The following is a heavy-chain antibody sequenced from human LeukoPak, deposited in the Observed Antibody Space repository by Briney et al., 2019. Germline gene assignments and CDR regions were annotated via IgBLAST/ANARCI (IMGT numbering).Heavy chain of an antibody. CDR3: AREGAWRYCSSTSCSHPGGYGY. CDR2: INHSGST. Sequence: PSETLSLTCAVYGGSFSGYYWSWIRQPPGKGLEWIGEINHSGSTNYNPSLKSRVTISVDTSKSQFSLKLSSVTAADTAVYYCAREGAWRYCSSTSCSHPGGYGYWGQGTLVTVSS. J-gene: IGHJ4*02. V-gene: IGHV4-34*01. D-gene: IGHD2-2*01. CDR1: GGSFSGYY.